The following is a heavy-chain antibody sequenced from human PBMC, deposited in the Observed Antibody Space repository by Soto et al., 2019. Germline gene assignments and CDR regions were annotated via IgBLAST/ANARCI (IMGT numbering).Heavy chain of an antibody. Sequence: GGSLRLSCAASGFTFSNAWMSWVRQAPGKGLEWVGRIKSKTDGGTTDYAAPVKGRFTISRDDSKNTLYLQMNSLKTEDTAVYYCTTDFKGDYGSGSDSFDYWGQGTLVTVSS. J-gene: IGHJ4*02. D-gene: IGHD3-10*01. V-gene: IGHV3-15*01. CDR2: IKSKTDGGTT. CDR1: GFTFSNAW. CDR3: TTDFKGDYGSGSDSFDY.